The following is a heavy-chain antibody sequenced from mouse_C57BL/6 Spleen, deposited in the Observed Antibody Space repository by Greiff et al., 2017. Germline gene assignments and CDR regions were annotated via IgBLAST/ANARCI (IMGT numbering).Heavy chain of an antibody. CDR1: GFTFSDYY. CDR2: INYDGSST. V-gene: IGHV5-16*01. J-gene: IGHJ2*01. Sequence: EVQLVESEGGLVQPGSSMKLSCTASGFTFSDYYMAWVRQVPEKGLEWVANINYDGSSTYYLDSLKSRFIISRDNAKNILYLQMSSLRSQDTATYYCARGSVFDYWGAGTTLTVSS. CDR3: ARGSVFDY.